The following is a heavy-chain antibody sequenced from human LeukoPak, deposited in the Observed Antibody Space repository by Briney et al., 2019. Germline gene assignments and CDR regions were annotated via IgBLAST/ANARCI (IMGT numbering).Heavy chain of an antibody. J-gene: IGHJ6*04. V-gene: IGHV3-30*03. CDR2: ISYDGSNK. CDR1: GFTFSSYG. Sequence: GGSLTLSCAASGFTFSSYGMHWVRQAPGKGLEWVAGISYDGSNKYYADSVKGRFTISRDNSKNTLYLQMNSLRGEDTAVYYCARDGTPSYTSGWVYMDAWGKGTTVTISS. D-gene: IGHD6-19*01. CDR3: ARDGTPSYTSGWVYMDA.